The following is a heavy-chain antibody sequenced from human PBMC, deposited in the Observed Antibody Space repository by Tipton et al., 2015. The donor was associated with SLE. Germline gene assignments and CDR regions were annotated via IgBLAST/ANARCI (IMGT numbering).Heavy chain of an antibody. J-gene: IGHJ4*02. CDR2: IYYSGST. V-gene: IGHV4-59*01. CDR1: GGSISSYY. Sequence: TLSLTCTVSGGSISSYYWSWIRQPPGKGLEWIGYIYYSGSTNYNPSLKSRVTISVDTSKNQFSLKLSSVTAADTAVYYCARGEGYCSGGSCYLDYWGQGTLVTVSS. CDR3: ARGEGYCSGGSCYLDY. D-gene: IGHD2-15*01.